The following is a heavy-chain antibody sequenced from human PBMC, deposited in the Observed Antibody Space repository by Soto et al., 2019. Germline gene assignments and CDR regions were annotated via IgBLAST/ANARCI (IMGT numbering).Heavy chain of an antibody. CDR3: AKARALTWFYL. CDR1: GFTFSNYA. CDR2: ISANGITT. J-gene: IGHJ5*02. V-gene: IGHV3-23*01. Sequence: PGGSLRLSCAASGFTFSNYAMSWVRQAPGKGLECVSSISANGITTYYADSVKGRFTISRDNSENTLYLQMNSLKSDDTALYYCAKARALTWFYLWGQGTLVTVS.